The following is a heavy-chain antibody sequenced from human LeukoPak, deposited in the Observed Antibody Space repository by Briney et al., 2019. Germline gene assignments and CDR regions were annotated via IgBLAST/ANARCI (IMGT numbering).Heavy chain of an antibody. V-gene: IGHV3-23*01. CDR3: AKDLSGSGSYYPLDY. J-gene: IGHJ4*02. CDR1: GFTFSSYA. Sequence: GGSLILSCAASGFTFSSYALSWVRQAPGKGLEWVPAVDGRGSSTYYADSVKGRFTISRDNSNNTLYLQMNSLRAEDTAEYYCAKDLSGSGSYYPLDYWGQGTLVTVSS. CDR2: VDGRGSST. D-gene: IGHD3-10*01.